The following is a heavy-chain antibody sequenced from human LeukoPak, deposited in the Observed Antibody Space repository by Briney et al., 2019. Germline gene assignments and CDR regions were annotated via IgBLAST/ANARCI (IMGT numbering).Heavy chain of an antibody. Sequence: ASVKVSCKASGGTFSSYAISWVRQAPGQGLEWMGGIIPIFGTANYAQKFQGRVTITADESTSTAYMELSSLRSEDTAVYYCARDPTRDYDRLGKDFDYWGQGTLVTVSS. CDR1: GGTFSSYA. V-gene: IGHV1-69*13. CDR3: ARDPTRDYDRLGKDFDY. D-gene: IGHD3-16*01. J-gene: IGHJ4*02. CDR2: IIPIFGTA.